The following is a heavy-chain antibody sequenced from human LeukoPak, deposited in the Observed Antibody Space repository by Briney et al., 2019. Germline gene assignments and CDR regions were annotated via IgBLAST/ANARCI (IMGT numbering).Heavy chain of an antibody. D-gene: IGHD6-19*01. Sequence: PSETLSLTCAVYGGSFSGYYWSWIRQPPGRGLEWIGEINHSGSTNYNPSLKSRVTISVDTSKNQFSLKLSSVTAADTAVYYCAKGTPGIAVAGTGYFQHWGQGTLVTVSS. CDR3: AKGTPGIAVAGTGYFQH. CDR2: INHSGST. CDR1: GGSFSGYY. V-gene: IGHV4-34*01. J-gene: IGHJ1*01.